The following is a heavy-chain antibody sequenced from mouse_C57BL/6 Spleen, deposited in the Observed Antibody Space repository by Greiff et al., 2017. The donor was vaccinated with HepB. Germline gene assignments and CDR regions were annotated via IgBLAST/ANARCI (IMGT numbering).Heavy chain of an antibody. D-gene: IGHD2-1*01. CDR1: GYTFTEYT. Sequence: QVQLQQSGAELVKPGASVKLSCKASGYTFTEYTIHWVKQRSGQGLEWIGWFYPGSGSIKYNEKFKDKATLTADKSSSTVYMELSRLTSEDSAVYFCARHEEGPGNYPLYAMDYWGQGTSVTVSS. CDR2: FYPGSGSI. J-gene: IGHJ4*01. CDR3: ARHEEGPGNYPLYAMDY. V-gene: IGHV1-62-2*01.